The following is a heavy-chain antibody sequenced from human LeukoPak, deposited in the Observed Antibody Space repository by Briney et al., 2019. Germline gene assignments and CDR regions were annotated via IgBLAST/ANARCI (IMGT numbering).Heavy chain of an antibody. Sequence: GGSLRLSCAASGFTFSSHAMNWVRQAPGKGLEWVSYISSSGSTIYYADSVKGRFTISRDNAKNSLYLQMNSLRAEDTAVYYCARDPYSGSYYFDYWGQGTLVTVSS. CDR2: ISSSGSTI. J-gene: IGHJ4*02. D-gene: IGHD1-26*01. CDR1: GFTFSSHA. CDR3: ARDPYSGSYYFDY. V-gene: IGHV3-48*03.